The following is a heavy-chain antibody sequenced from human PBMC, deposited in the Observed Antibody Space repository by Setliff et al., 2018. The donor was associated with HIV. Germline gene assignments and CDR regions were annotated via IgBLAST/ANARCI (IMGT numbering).Heavy chain of an antibody. J-gene: IGHJ3*02. V-gene: IGHV4-59*01. Sequence: TLSLTCTVSGGSISSYYWSWIRQSPGKGLEWIGYIYYSGSTNYNPSLKSRVTILVDRSKNQFSLNLSSVTAADTAVYYCARTTFSSSWYPFDGFDIWGQGTMVTVSS. CDR1: GGSISSYY. D-gene: IGHD6-13*01. CDR3: ARTTFSSSWYPFDGFDI. CDR2: IYYSGST.